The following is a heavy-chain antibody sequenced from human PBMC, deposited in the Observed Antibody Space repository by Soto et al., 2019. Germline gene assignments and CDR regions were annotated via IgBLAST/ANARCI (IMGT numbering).Heavy chain of an antibody. CDR1: GGTFSSYA. CDR3: ARDRSYYYGSGSYEDPAYYYYGMDV. Sequence: GVSVKVSCKASGGTFSSYAISWVRQAPGQGLEWMGGIIPIFGTANYAQKFQGRVTITADESTSTAYMELSSLRSEDTAVYYCARDRSYYYGSGSYEDPAYYYYGMDVWGQGTTVTVSS. V-gene: IGHV1-69*13. D-gene: IGHD3-10*01. J-gene: IGHJ6*02. CDR2: IIPIFGTA.